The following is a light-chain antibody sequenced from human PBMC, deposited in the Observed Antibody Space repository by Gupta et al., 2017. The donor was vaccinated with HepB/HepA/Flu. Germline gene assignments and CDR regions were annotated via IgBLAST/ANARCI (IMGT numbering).Light chain of an antibody. Sequence: DIQMTQSPFSLSASVGDRVTITCRASQSISSYLNWYQQKPGKAPKLLIYAASSLQSGVPSRFSGSGSRTDFTLTISSLQPEDFATYYCQQSYSTPKTFGQGTTVEIK. CDR1: QSISSY. CDR3: QQSYSTPKT. J-gene: IGKJ1*01. CDR2: AAS. V-gene: IGKV1-39*01.